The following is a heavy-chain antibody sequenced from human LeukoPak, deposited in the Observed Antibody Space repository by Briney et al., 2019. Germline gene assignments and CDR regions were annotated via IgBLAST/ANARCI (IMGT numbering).Heavy chain of an antibody. D-gene: IGHD3-22*01. CDR3: ARVQGYDSSEAFDI. Sequence: SVKVSCKASGGTFSTYAISWVRQAPGQGLEWMGGIIPIFGTANYAQKFQGRVTITADESTSTAYMELSSLRSEDTAVYYCARVQGYDSSEAFDIWGQGTMVTVSS. CDR2: IIPIFGTA. CDR1: GGTFSTYA. J-gene: IGHJ3*02. V-gene: IGHV1-69*13.